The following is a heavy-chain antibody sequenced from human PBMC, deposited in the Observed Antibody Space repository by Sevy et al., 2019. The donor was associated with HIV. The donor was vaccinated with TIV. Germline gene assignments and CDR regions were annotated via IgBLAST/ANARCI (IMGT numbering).Heavy chain of an antibody. CDR2: IAYDGSNK. CDR3: ARPRFLEWLSSAAFDI. Sequence: GGSLRLSCTASGFVFSSYAMHWVRQAPGKGLEWEAFIAYDGSNKNYADSVKGRFTLSRDNSKNTLYLQMNSLGAEDTAVYYCARPRFLEWLSSAAFDIWGQGTMVTVSS. V-gene: IGHV3-30*04. J-gene: IGHJ3*02. D-gene: IGHD3-3*01. CDR1: GFVFSSYA.